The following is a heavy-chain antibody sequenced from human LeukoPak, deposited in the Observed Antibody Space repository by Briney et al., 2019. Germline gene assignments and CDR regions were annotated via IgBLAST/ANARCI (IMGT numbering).Heavy chain of an antibody. V-gene: IGHV3-73*01. J-gene: IGHJ4*02. CDR1: GFTFSGSA. D-gene: IGHD1-7*01. CDR3: AKDRFSRITGTSCRVY. CDR2: IRSKANSYAT. Sequence: SGGSLRLSCAASGFTFSGSAMHWVRQASGKGLEWVGRIRSKANSYATAYAASVKGRFTISRDDSKNTAYLQMNSLRAEDTAVYYCAKDRFSRITGTSCRVYWGQGTLVTVSS.